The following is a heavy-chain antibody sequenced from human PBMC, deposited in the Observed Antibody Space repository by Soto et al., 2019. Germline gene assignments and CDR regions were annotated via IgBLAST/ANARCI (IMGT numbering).Heavy chain of an antibody. CDR3: ASRLSDHLAY. Sequence: SETLSLTCAVSGGSISSGGFSCNWIRQPPGKGLEWIGYIYHSGSTYFNPSLKSRVTMSVDRSTNQFSLKLSSVTAADTAVYYCASRLSDHLAYWGQGSPVTVSS. J-gene: IGHJ4*02. CDR1: GGSISSGGFS. CDR2: IYHSGST. D-gene: IGHD2-21*02. V-gene: IGHV4-30-2*01.